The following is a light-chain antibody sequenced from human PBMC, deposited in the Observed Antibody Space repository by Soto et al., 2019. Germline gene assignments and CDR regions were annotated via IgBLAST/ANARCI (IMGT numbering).Light chain of an antibody. J-gene: IGLJ2*01. CDR1: SSNIGTYY. CDR2: RNN. Sequence: QSVLTQPPSASGTPGQRVTISCSGSSSNIGTYYVYWYQQLPGTAPKLLIYRNNQRPSGVPDRFSGSTSGTSASLAISGLRSEDEADYYCAAWDDSLSGRVFGGGTKVTVL. CDR3: AAWDDSLSGRV. V-gene: IGLV1-47*01.